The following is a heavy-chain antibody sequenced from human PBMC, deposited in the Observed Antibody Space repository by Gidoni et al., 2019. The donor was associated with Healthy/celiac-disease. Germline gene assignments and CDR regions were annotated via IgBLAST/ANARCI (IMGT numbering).Heavy chain of an antibody. D-gene: IGHD6-19*01. CDR2: IIPIFGTA. CDR1: GGNFSSYA. J-gene: IGHJ6*02. Sequence: QVQLVQSGAEVKKPGSSVTFSCKASGGNFSSYAISWVRQAPGQGLEWMGGIIPIFGTANYAQKFQGRVTITADESTSTAYMELSSLRSEDTAVYYCASAVAGTSYYYYGMDVWGQGTTVTVSS. CDR3: ASAVAGTSYYYYGMDV. V-gene: IGHV1-69*01.